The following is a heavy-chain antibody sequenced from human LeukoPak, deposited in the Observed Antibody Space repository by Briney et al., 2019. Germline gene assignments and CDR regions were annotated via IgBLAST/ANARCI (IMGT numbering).Heavy chain of an antibody. Sequence: GGSLRLSCAASGFRFDDYAMYWVRQAPGKGLEWVSGITWNSGTIDYADSVKGRFTISRDNAKSSLYLQMNSLRAEDTAFYYCAKGSDSGWYQDYWGQGTLATVST. CDR3: AKGSDSGWYQDY. D-gene: IGHD6-19*01. CDR1: GFRFDDYA. V-gene: IGHV3-9*01. CDR2: ITWNSGTI. J-gene: IGHJ4*02.